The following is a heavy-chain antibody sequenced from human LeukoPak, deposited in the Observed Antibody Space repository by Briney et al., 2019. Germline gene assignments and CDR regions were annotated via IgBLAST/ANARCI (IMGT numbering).Heavy chain of an antibody. CDR2: ISGSGGST. Sequence: GGSLRLSCAASGFTFSSYAMSWVRQAPGKGLEWVSAISGSGGSTYYADSVKGWFTISRDNSKNTLYLQMNGLRAEDTAVYYCAKGFSIRSSWYFDYWGQGTLVTVSS. J-gene: IGHJ4*02. CDR3: AKGFSIRSSWYFDY. V-gene: IGHV3-23*01. D-gene: IGHD6-13*01. CDR1: GFTFSSYA.